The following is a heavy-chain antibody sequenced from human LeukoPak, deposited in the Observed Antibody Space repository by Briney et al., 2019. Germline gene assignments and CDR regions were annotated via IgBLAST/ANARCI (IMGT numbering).Heavy chain of an antibody. D-gene: IGHD1-26*01. CDR2: IYPGDSDT. Sequence: GESLKISCKGSGYSFTRFWIGWVRQMPGKGLEWMGIIYPGDSDTRNNPSFQGQVTISADKSTSTAYLQWSSLKASDTAMYYCARGIVGATPYYFDYWGQGTLVTVPS. CDR3: ARGIVGATPYYFDY. V-gene: IGHV5-51*01. J-gene: IGHJ4*02. CDR1: GYSFTRFW.